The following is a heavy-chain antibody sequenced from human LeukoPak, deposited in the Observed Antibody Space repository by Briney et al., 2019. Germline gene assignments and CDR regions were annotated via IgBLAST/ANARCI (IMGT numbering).Heavy chain of an antibody. CDR2: ISGSGGST. D-gene: IGHD2-2*02. Sequence: PGGSLRLSCAASGFTFSSYAMSWVRQAPGKGLEWVSAISGSGGSTYYADSVKGRFTISRDNSKNTLYLQMNSLRAEDTAVYYCAKSWAVPAAILRNYYYYYGMDVWGQGTTVTVSS. CDR3: AKSWAVPAAILRNYYYYYGMDV. V-gene: IGHV3-23*01. J-gene: IGHJ6*02. CDR1: GFTFSSYA.